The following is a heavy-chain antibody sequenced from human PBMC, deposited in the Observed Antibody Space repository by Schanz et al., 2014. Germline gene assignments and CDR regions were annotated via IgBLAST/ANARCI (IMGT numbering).Heavy chain of an antibody. V-gene: IGHV3-23*04. CDR3: AKYRGYYRVSGSYRELEY. CDR2: ISGSGGST. CDR1: GFTFSSYS. J-gene: IGHJ4*02. D-gene: IGHD3-10*01. Sequence: EVKLVESGGGLVQPGGSLRLSCAASGFTFSSYSMNWVRQAPGKGLEWVSAISGSGGSTYYADSVKGRFTISRDNSKNTLYLQMNSLRPEDTAVYYCAKYRGYYRVSGSYRELEYWGQGTLVTVSS.